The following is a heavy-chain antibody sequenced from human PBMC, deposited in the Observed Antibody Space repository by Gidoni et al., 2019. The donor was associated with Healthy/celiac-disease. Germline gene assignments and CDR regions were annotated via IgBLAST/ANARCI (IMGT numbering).Heavy chain of an antibody. CDR3: ARLFGDGYNSVGSYYYYYYMDV. CDR2: IYWDDDK. D-gene: IGHD5-12*01. Sequence: QITLKESGPTLVKPTQTLTLTCTFSGFSLSPSGVGVGWIRQPPGKALEWLALIYWDDDKRYSPSLKSRLTITKDTSKNQVVLTMTNMDPVDTATYYCARLFGDGYNSVGSYYYYYYMDVWGKGTTVTVSS. J-gene: IGHJ6*03. V-gene: IGHV2-5*02. CDR1: GFSLSPSGVG.